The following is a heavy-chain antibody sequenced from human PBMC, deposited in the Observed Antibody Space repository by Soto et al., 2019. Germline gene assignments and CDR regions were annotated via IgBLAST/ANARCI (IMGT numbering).Heavy chain of an antibody. J-gene: IGHJ1*01. Sequence: QVQLVESGGGVVQPGTSLRVSCVGSGFTFRSYVIHWVHQAPGKGLEWVALTSYDGSNKYYDDSVRGRFTISRDNSRNTVDLQMDSLRLEDTGLYYCARWGTTGGLDVWGQGTLVSVSS. CDR1: GFTFRSYV. D-gene: IGHD3-16*01. V-gene: IGHV3-30*19. CDR2: TSYDGSNK. CDR3: ARWGTTGGLDV.